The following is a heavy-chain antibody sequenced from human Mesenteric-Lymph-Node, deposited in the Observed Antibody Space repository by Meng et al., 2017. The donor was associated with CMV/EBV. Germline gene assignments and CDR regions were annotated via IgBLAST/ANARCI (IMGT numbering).Heavy chain of an antibody. CDR3: AKSMVRGVSDY. D-gene: IGHD3-10*01. Sequence: SCAACGVTFSSYAMSWVRQAPGKGLEWVSAISGSGGSTYYADSVKGRFTISRDNSKNTLYLQMNSLRAEDTAVYYCAKSMVRGVSDYWGQGTLVTVSS. CDR1: GVTFSSYA. J-gene: IGHJ4*02. CDR2: ISGSGGST. V-gene: IGHV3-23*01.